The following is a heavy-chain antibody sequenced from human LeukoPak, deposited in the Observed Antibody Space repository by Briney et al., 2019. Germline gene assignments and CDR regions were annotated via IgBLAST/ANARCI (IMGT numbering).Heavy chain of an antibody. J-gene: IGHJ6*02. CDR3: ARLRPDYDILTGFPMDV. Sequence: SETLSLTCSVSGGSISRYSWSWIRQPPGKGLEWIGYIYYSGSTTYNPSLKRRVTQSVDTSQNQFSLKLSSVPADGTGAYYCARLRPDYDILTGFPMDVWGPGTTVTVSS. V-gene: IGHV4-59*01. CDR2: IYYSGST. CDR1: GGSISRYS. D-gene: IGHD3-9*01.